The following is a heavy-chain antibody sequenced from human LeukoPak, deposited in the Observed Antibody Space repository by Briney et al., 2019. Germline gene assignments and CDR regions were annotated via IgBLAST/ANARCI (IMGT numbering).Heavy chain of an antibody. V-gene: IGHV1-18*01. CDR1: GYTFSSHS. Sequence: ASLKVSCKTSGYTFSSHSMNWVRQAPGQGLEWLGWISPYNGNTKYAQKIQGRATMTTDTSASTAYLELRSLRSDDTAVYYCARGEYDLLGDYWGQGTLVTVSS. J-gene: IGHJ4*02. D-gene: IGHD3-10*01. CDR3: ARGEYDLLGDY. CDR2: ISPYNGNT.